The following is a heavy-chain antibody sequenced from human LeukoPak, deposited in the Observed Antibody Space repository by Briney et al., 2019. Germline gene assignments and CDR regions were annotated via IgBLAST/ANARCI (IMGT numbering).Heavy chain of an antibody. J-gene: IGHJ4*02. Sequence: QTGGSLRLSCAASGFNFITAAMTWVRQAPGKGLEWGSLIGSSGGSTYYADSVKGRFTISRDNAKNSLYLQMNSLRAEDTAVYYCARCSGGSCDHSADYWGQGSLVTVSS. CDR3: ARCSGGSCDHSADY. CDR2: IGSSGGST. D-gene: IGHD2-15*01. V-gene: IGHV3-23*01. CDR1: GFNFITAA.